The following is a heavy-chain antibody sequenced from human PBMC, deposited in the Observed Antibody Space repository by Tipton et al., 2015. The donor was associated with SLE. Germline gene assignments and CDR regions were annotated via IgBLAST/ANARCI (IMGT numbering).Heavy chain of an antibody. CDR2: ISGSGGST. J-gene: IGHJ4*02. CDR3: AKDVIAAAGTWYFDY. D-gene: IGHD6-13*01. CDR1: GFTFSSYA. V-gene: IGHV3-23*01. Sequence: ALRLSCAASGFTFSSYAMSWVRQAPGKGLEWVSAISGSGGSTYYADSVKGRFTISRDNSKNTLYLQMNSLRAEDTAVYYCAKDVIAAAGTWYFDYWGQGTLVTVSS.